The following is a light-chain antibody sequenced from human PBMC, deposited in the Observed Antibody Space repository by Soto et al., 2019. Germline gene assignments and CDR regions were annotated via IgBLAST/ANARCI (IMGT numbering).Light chain of an antibody. CDR2: GAS. CDR3: QQYHDWPPIT. J-gene: IGKJ5*01. Sequence: ETLMTQSPVTLSVSPGERVTLSCRASQSVSLNLAWYQQKPGQAPRLLIYGASTRPIGISDRFTGSGSGTEFTLSITDLQAEDFALYYCQQYHDWPPITFGQGTRLEIK. CDR1: QSVSLN. V-gene: IGKV3-15*01.